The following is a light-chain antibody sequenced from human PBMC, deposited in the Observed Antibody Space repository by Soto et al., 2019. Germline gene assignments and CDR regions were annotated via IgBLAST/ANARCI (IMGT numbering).Light chain of an antibody. V-gene: IGLV2-11*01. CDR3: SSYAGGHIWV. CDR2: DVY. CDR1: SSDV. Sequence: QSVLTQSRSVSGSPGQSVTISCTGTSSDVSWYQHHPGKAPKLIIYDVYKRPSGVPDRFSGSKSGNMASLTISGLQADDEADFYCSSYAGGHIWVFGGGTKLTVL. J-gene: IGLJ3*02.